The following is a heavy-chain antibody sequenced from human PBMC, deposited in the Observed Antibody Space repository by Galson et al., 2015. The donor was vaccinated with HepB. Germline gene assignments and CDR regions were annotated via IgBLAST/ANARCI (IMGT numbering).Heavy chain of an antibody. V-gene: IGHV1-24*01. CDR1: GYTLTELS. Sequence: SVKVSCKVSGYTLTELSMHWVRQAPGKGLEWMGGFDPEDGETIYAQKFQGRVTMTEDTSTDTAYMELSSLRSEDTAVYYCATYGYGDRAFDIWGQGTMVTVSS. J-gene: IGHJ3*02. CDR3: ATYGYGDRAFDI. D-gene: IGHD5-18*01. CDR2: FDPEDGET.